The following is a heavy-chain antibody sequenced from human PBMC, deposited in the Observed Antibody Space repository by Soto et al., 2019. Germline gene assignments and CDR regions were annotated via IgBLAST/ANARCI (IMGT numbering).Heavy chain of an antibody. CDR3: ARIGGEFWSGTLDY. Sequence: LRLSCAASGFTFSSYAMHWVRQAPGKGLEWVAVISYDGSNKYYADSVKGRFTISRDNSKNTLYLQMNSLRAEDTAVYYCARIGGEFWSGTLDYWGQGTLVTVSS. CDR1: GFTFSSYA. D-gene: IGHD3-3*01. V-gene: IGHV3-30-3*01. J-gene: IGHJ4*02. CDR2: ISYDGSNK.